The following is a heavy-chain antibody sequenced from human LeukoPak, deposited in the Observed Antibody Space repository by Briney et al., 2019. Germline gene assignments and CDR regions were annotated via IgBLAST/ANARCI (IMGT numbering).Heavy chain of an antibody. CDR2: IWYDGSNK. CDR1: GFTFSSYG. CDR3: AKTRPGKPFEFDI. D-gene: IGHD1-1*01. J-gene: IGHJ3*02. V-gene: IGHV3-33*06. Sequence: GGSLRLSCAASGFTFSSYGMHWVRQAPGKGLEWVAVIWYDGSNKYYADSVKGRFTISRDNSKNTLYLQMNSLRAEDTAVYYCAKTRPGKPFEFDIWGQGTMVTVSS.